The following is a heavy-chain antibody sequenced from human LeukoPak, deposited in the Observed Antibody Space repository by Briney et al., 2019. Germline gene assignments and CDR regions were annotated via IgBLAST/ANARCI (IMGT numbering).Heavy chain of an antibody. V-gene: IGHV3-66*01. Sequence: GGSLRLSCGASGFTVSTNYMSWVRQAPGKGLEWVSIIYSGGSTYYADSVKGRSTISRDNSKNTLYLQMNSLRAEDTAVYYCASYRYGSSFAFDIWGQGTIVTVSS. CDR3: ASYRYGSSFAFDI. J-gene: IGHJ3*02. D-gene: IGHD6-6*01. CDR1: GFTVSTNY. CDR2: IYSGGST.